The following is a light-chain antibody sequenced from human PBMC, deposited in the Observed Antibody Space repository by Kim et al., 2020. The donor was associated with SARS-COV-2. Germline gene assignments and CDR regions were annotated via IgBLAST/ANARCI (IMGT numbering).Light chain of an antibody. V-gene: IGLV1-40*01. Sequence: VTISCSGSHSNIGAGYNVHWYQQLPGAAPKPRIYGNSNRPSGVPDRFSGSKSGTSASLAITGLQAEDEADYYCQSYDSSLSALYVFGTGTKVTVL. CDR2: GNS. J-gene: IGLJ1*01. CDR3: QSYDSSLSALYV. CDR1: HSNIGAGYN.